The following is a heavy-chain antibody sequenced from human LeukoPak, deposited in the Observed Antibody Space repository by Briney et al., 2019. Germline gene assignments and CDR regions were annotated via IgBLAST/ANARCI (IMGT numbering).Heavy chain of an antibody. J-gene: IGHJ4*02. D-gene: IGHD6-13*01. V-gene: IGHV4-59*08. CDR1: GGSISSYY. CDR3: ARAAGHFDY. Sequence: PSETLSPTCTVAGGSISSYYWSWIRQPPRKGLEWVGYIYYSGSTNYNPSLKSRVTISVDTSKNQFSLKLSSVTAADTAVYYCARAAGHFDYWGQGTLVTVSS. CDR2: IYYSGST.